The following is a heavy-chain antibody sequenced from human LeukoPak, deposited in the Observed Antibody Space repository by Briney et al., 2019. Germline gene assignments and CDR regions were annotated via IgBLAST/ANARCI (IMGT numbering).Heavy chain of an antibody. Sequence: GESSRISCVASGFTFSNAWMTWVRQAPGKGLEWVGRIKSKTDGETTDYAAPVKGRFIISRDDSKNTVYLQMNSLKTEDTAVYYCNTAYIETHTWGQGTLVTVSS. D-gene: IGHD5-12*01. J-gene: IGHJ5*01. CDR3: NTAYIETHT. CDR1: GFTFSNAW. CDR2: IKSKTDGETT. V-gene: IGHV3-15*01.